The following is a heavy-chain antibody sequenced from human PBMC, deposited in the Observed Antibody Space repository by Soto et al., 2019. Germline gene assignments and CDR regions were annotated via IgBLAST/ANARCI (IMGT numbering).Heavy chain of an antibody. CDR3: ARQSHPLEPFDY. CDR1: GGSFSTSY. V-gene: IGHV4-4*07. Sequence: QVQLQESGPGLVKPSETLSLTCTVSGGSFSTSYWSWIRQPAGKGLEWIGRVYTSGSPNYNPSLKSRATMSVDTSKNQFSLRLSSVTAADTAVYYCARQSHPLEPFDYWGQGTLGPVSS. D-gene: IGHD3-3*01. J-gene: IGHJ4*02. CDR2: VYTSGSP.